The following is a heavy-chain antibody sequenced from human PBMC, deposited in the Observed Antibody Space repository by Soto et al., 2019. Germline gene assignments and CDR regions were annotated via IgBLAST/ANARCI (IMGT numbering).Heavy chain of an antibody. D-gene: IGHD6-13*01. V-gene: IGHV3-9*01. CDR3: VKDESINWYSGHFRH. CDR1: GFTFDDYA. CDR2: INWNSGSI. Sequence: LRLSCAASGFTFDDYAMHWVRQVPGKGLEGVSGINWNSGSIGYGESVTGRFAISRDNAKDSLHLQMNSLSAEDTAFYYCVKDESINWYSGHFRHWGQGTLVTVSS. J-gene: IGHJ1*01.